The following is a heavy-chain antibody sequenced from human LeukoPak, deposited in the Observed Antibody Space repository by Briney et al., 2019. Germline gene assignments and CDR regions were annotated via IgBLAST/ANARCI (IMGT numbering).Heavy chain of an antibody. V-gene: IGHV3-30*02. CDR3: ARGVTSWPQGPYHFDY. D-gene: IGHD2-2*01. Sequence: PGGSLRLSCAVSGFTFSDYAMHWVRQAPGKGLEWVASIQSNGNEKYSSDSLKGRFTISRDNSKNTLYLQMNTARPEDTAVFYCARGVTSWPQGPYHFDYWGQGILITVSS. CDR1: GFTFSDYA. CDR2: IQSNGNEK. J-gene: IGHJ4*02.